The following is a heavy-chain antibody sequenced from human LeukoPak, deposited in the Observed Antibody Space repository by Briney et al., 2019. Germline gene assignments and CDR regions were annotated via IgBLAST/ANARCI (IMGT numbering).Heavy chain of an antibody. J-gene: IGHJ4*02. CDR1: GGSFSGYY. Sequence: SETLSLTCAVYGGSFSGYYWSWIRQPPGKGLEWIGEINHSGSTNYNPSLKSRVTISVDTSKNQFSLKLSSVTAADTAVYYCAKEVRIGFRLRLGELSFSDYFDYWGQGTLVTVSS. CDR2: INHSGST. CDR3: AKEVRIGFRLRLGELSFSDYFDY. V-gene: IGHV4-34*01. D-gene: IGHD3-16*02.